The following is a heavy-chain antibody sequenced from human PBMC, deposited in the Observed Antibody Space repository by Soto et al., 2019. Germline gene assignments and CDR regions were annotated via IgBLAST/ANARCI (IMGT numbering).Heavy chain of an antibody. CDR3: ARGYGRNFDY. Sequence: SETLSLTCTVSDGSVSSGSYYWNWIRQPPAKGLEWIGFIYYSGSTHYNPSLQSRVTISVDTSRNQFSLRLSSVTAADTAVYYCARGYGRNFDYWGQGTLVTVS. CDR2: IYYSGST. V-gene: IGHV4-61*01. CDR1: DGSVSSGSYY. D-gene: IGHD5-18*01. J-gene: IGHJ4*02.